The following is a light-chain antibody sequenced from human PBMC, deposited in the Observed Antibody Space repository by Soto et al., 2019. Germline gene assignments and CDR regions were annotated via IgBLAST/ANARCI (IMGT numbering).Light chain of an antibody. V-gene: IGKV1-39*01. Sequence: IQMTQSASSLSASVGDRVTITCRASQSISNYLNWYQQKPGKAPNRLIHAASSLQSGVPPRFSGSGSGTDFTLTISSLQPEDFATYFCQQSYRNPITFGQGTRLEIK. J-gene: IGKJ5*01. CDR1: QSISNY. CDR3: QQSYRNPIT. CDR2: AAS.